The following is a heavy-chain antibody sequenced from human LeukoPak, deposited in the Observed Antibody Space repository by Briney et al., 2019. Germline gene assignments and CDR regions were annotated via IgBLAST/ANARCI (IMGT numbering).Heavy chain of an antibody. CDR3: ARDSLYSSSWTLYYYYGMDV. D-gene: IGHD6-13*01. CDR1: GGSISSGDYY. V-gene: IGHV4-30-4*01. CDR2: IYYSGST. Sequence: SETLCLTCTVSGGSISSGDYYWSWIRQPPGKGLEWIGYIYYSGSTYYNPSLKSRVTISVDTSKNQFSLKLSSVTAADTAVYYCARDSLYSSSWTLYYYYGMDVWGQGTTVTVSS. J-gene: IGHJ6*02.